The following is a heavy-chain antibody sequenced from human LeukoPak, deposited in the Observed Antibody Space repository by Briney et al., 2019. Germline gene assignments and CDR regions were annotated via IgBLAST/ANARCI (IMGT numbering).Heavy chain of an antibody. J-gene: IGHJ4*02. CDR2: IYYSGST. CDR3: AREIYYYDSRVNFDY. D-gene: IGHD3-22*01. Sequence: PSETLSLTCTVSGGSISSSSYYWGWIRQPPGKGLEWIGSIYYSGSTYYNPSLKSRVTISADTSKNQFSLKLSSVTAADTAVYYCAREIYYYDSRVNFDYWGQGTLVTVSS. V-gene: IGHV4-39*07. CDR1: GGSISSSSYY.